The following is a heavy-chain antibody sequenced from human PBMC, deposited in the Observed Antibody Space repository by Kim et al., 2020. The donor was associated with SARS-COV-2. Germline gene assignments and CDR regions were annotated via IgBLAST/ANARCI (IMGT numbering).Heavy chain of an antibody. Sequence: VKGRFTISRDDSKSIAYLQMNSLKTEDTAVYYCTSTDSYYYDSSGYLFDYWGQGTLVTVSS. CDR3: TSTDSYYYDSSGYLFDY. V-gene: IGHV3-49*02. J-gene: IGHJ4*02. D-gene: IGHD3-22*01.